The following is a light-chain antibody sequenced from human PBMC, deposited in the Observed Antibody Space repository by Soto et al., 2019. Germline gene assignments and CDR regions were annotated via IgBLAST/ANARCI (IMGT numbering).Light chain of an antibody. CDR2: AAS. Sequence: IQLTQSPSSLSASLGDRVTITCRASQDIAIYLAWYQQKPGEAPKLLIYAASTLYGGVPSRFSGSGSGTEFTLTISSLQPDDFATYYCQQYHSYPLTFGGGTKVDI. CDR3: QQYHSYPLT. CDR1: QDIAIY. J-gene: IGKJ4*01. V-gene: IGKV1-9*01.